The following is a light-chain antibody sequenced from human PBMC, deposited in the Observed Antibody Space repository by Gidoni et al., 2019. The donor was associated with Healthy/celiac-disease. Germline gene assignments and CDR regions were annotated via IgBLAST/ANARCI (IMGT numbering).Light chain of an antibody. CDR3: QQYDNLPSLN. CDR2: DAS. J-gene: IGKJ4*01. CDR1: QDISNY. Sequence: DIQMTQSPSSLSASVGDRVTITCQASQDISNYLNWYQQKPGKAPKLLIYDASNLETGVPSRFSGRGSGTDFTFTISSLQPEDIATYYCQQYDNLPSLNFGGGTKVEIK. V-gene: IGKV1-33*01.